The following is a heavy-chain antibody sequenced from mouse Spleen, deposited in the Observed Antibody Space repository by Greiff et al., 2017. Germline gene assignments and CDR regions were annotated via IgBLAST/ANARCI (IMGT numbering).Heavy chain of an antibody. D-gene: IGHD1-1*02. CDR1: GYTFTSYW. CDR3: ARGDYGLFAY. J-gene: IGHJ3*01. CDR2: IDPSDSYT. Sequence: QVQLQQPGAELVKPGASVKPSCKASGYTFTSYWMQWVKQRPGQGLEWIGEIDPSDSYTNYNQKFKGKATLTVDTSSSTAYMQLSSLTSEDSAVYYCARGDYGLFAYWGQGTLVTVSA. V-gene: IGHV1-50*01.